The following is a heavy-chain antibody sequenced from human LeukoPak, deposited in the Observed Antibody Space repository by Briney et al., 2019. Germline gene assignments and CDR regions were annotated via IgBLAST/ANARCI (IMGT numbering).Heavy chain of an antibody. V-gene: IGHV3-30*02. D-gene: IGHD1-14*01. J-gene: IGHJ4*02. CDR2: IHYDGSDK. Sequence: GGSLRLSCAASGFTFSSYGMHWVRQAPGKGLEWVSFIHYDGSDKYYADSVKGRFTISRDNSKNTLYLQMNSLRVQDTAVYYCATSSAPGTTFDYWGQGTLVTVSS. CDR3: ATSSAPGTTFDY. CDR1: GFTFSSYG.